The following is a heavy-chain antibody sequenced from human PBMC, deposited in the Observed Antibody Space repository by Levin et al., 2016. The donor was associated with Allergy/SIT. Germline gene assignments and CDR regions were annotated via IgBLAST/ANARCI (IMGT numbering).Heavy chain of an antibody. CDR1: GFTVSSNY. CDR3: ARDQGGSYLYGMDV. V-gene: IGHV3-66*02. D-gene: IGHD1-26*01. J-gene: IGHJ6*02. Sequence: GESLKISCAASGFTVSSNYMSWVRQAPGKGLEWVSVIYSGGSTYYADSVKGRFTISRDNSKNTLYLQMNSLRAEDTAVYYCARDQGGSYLYGMDVWGQGTTVTVSS. CDR2: IYSGGST.